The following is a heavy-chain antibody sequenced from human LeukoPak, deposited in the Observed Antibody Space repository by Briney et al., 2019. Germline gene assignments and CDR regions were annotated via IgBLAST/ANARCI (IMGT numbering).Heavy chain of an antibody. CDR2: ISAYNGNT. J-gene: IGHJ3*02. D-gene: IGHD3-9*01. CDR3: ARGDGILTCFPPDAFDI. Sequence: ASVKVSCKASGYTFTSYGISWVRQAPGQGLEWMGWISAYNGNTNYAQTLQGRVTMTTDTSTSTAYMELRRLRDDKTAVYYSARGDGILTCFPPDAFDIWGQGTMVSVSS. V-gene: IGHV1-18*01. CDR1: GYTFTSYG.